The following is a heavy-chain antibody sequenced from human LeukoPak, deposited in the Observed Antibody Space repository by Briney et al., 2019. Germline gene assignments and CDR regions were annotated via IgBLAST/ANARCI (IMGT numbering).Heavy chain of an antibody. V-gene: IGHV1-18*01. CDR2: ISGYNGNT. J-gene: IGHJ6*02. CDR1: GYTFTSYG. D-gene: IGHD3-10*01. CDR3: ARDSVVRGDYPDYYYYGMDV. Sequence: ASVKVSCKASGYTFTSYGISWVRQAPGQGLEWMGWISGYNGNTNYAQKLQGRVTMTTDTSTSTAYMELRSLRSDDTAVYYCARDSVVRGDYPDYYYYGMDVWGQGTTVTVS.